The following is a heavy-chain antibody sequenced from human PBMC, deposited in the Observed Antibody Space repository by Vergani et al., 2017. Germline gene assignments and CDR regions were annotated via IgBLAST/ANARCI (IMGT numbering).Heavy chain of an antibody. CDR2: ISYDGTQK. D-gene: IGHD1-1*01. CDR3: ATKSCGTPGCQIGYFRE. V-gene: IGHV3-30*03. Sequence: QVHLVESGGGVVQPGRSLRLSCVVSGFTSSYYGMHWVRQAPGKGLEWVAVISYDGTQKYYADSATGRFTISRDNSKSTPYLQMNSLRTEDTAVYYCATKSCGTPGCQIGYFREWGQGTLVTVSS. CDR1: GFTSSYYG. J-gene: IGHJ1*01.